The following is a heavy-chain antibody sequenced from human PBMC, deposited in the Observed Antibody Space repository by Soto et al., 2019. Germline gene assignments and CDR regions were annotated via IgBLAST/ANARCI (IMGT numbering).Heavy chain of an antibody. Sequence: SETLSLTCTVSGGPISTNRYYWGWIRQPPGKGLEWIGSIYSGGGTDYNPSLKSRVTISIDTSKNQFSLKLSSVTAADTAVHYCARLGRGYGSGFGLDVWGQGATVTVSS. J-gene: IGHJ6*02. D-gene: IGHD3-10*01. V-gene: IGHV4-39*01. CDR1: GGPISTNRYY. CDR3: ARLGRGYGSGFGLDV. CDR2: IYSGGGT.